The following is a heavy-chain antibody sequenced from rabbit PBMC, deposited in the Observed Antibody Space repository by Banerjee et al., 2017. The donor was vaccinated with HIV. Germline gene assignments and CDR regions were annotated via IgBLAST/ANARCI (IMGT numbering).Heavy chain of an antibody. Sequence: QQLVESGGDLVKPGASLTLTCTASGFSLNIYEMCWVRQAPGKGLEWIACIYAASSGSTWYASWAKGRFTISKTSSTTVTLQMTSLTAADTATYFCARDRDTGSVYYFDLWGPGTLVTVS. CDR3: ARDRDTGSVYYFDL. J-gene: IGHJ6*01. CDR2: IYAASSGST. V-gene: IGHV1S40*01. D-gene: IGHD8-1*01. CDR1: GFSLNIYE.